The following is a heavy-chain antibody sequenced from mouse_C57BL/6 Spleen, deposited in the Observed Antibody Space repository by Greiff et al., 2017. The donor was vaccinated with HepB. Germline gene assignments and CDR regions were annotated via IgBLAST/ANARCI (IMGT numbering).Heavy chain of an antibody. V-gene: IGHV1-55*01. Sequence: QVHVKQPGAELVKPGASVKMSCKASGYTFTSYWMTWVQQRPGQGLEWIGDICPGSGSTNYNEKFKSKSTLTVDTSSSTAYMQLSSLTSEDSAVYYGARGYYYRFAYWGQGTLVTVAA. CDR1: GYTFTSYW. CDR2: ICPGSGST. CDR3: ARGYYYRFAY. D-gene: IGHD2-12*01. J-gene: IGHJ3*01.